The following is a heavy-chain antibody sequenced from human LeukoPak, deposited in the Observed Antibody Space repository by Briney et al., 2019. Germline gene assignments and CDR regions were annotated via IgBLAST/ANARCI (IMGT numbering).Heavy chain of an antibody. Sequence: ASVKVSCKPSGYTFTSYYMLWVRQAPGQGLEWMGIINPSGGSTNYAQKVQGRVTMTSDASTSTVYMELSSLRAEDTAVYHCARGVVPAPAITPFDYWGQETLVTVSS. CDR2: INPSGGST. CDR3: ARGVVPAPAITPFDY. D-gene: IGHD2-2*01. CDR1: GYTFTSYY. J-gene: IGHJ4*02. V-gene: IGHV1-46*01.